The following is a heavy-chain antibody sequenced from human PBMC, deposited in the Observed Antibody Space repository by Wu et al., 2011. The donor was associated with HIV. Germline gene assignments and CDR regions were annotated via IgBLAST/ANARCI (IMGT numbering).Heavy chain of an antibody. D-gene: IGHD1-1*01. V-gene: IGHV1-46*01. J-gene: IGHJ4*02. CDR2: INPYADSA. CDR3: AXGDNLPLTKRYYFHY. Sequence: FAGFYIHWVRQAPGHGLEWVGLINPYADSAKYAQKFQGRVTMTRDTSTRTVYMELNSLRSDDTAVYYCAXGDNLPLTKRYYFHYWGQGTLVTVSS. CDR1: FAGFY.